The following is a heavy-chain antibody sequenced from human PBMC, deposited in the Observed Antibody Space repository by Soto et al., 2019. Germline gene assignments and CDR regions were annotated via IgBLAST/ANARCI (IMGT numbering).Heavy chain of an antibody. V-gene: IGHV1-18*01. Sequence: VHLVQSGAEVKKPGASVKVSCKGSGYDFTTYGITWVRQAPGQGLEWMAWISAQNGKTDYAQKLQGRVTVTRDTSTSTAYMELRRLRSDDTAVYYCVRGRYGDYWGQGALVTVSS. D-gene: IGHD1-1*01. CDR1: GYDFTTYG. CDR2: ISAQNGKT. J-gene: IGHJ4*02. CDR3: VRGRYGDY.